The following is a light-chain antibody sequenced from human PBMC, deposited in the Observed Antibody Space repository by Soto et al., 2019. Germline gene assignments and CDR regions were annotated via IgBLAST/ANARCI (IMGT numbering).Light chain of an antibody. CDR1: QGISSY. CDR2: KAS. J-gene: IGKJ1*01. Sequence: AILMTQSPSSLSASTGDRVSITCRASQGISSYLAWYQQKPGKAPKLLIYKASTLQSGVPSRFSGSGSGTEFTLTISSLQPDDFATYYCQHYNSYSEAFGQGTKVDIK. V-gene: IGKV1-8*01. CDR3: QHYNSYSEA.